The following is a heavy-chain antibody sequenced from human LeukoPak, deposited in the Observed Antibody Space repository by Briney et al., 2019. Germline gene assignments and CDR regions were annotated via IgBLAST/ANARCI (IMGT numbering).Heavy chain of an antibody. CDR3: AGDYGDPGDY. CDR2: ISGSGDTT. CDR1: GFTFSSYD. V-gene: IGHV3-23*01. J-gene: IGHJ4*02. D-gene: IGHD4-17*01. Sequence: GGTLRLSCAASGFTFSSYDMSWVRQAPGKGLEWVSAISGSGDTTYYADSVKGRFTVSRDNSENTLYLQMNSLRAEDTAVYYCAGDYGDPGDYWGQGTLVTVSS.